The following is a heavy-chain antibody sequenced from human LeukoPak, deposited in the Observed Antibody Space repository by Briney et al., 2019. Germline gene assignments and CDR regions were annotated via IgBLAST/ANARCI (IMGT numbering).Heavy chain of an antibody. CDR3: ARVDGYNYAGDY. D-gene: IGHD5-24*01. V-gene: IGHV1-46*01. J-gene: IGHJ4*02. CDR2: INPSGGGT. Sequence: ASVKVSCKASGYTFTSYYMHWVRQAPGQGLEWMGIINPSGGGTSYAQKFQGRVTVTRDMSTSTVYMELSSLRSEDTAVYYCARVDGYNYAGDYWGQGTLVTVSS. CDR1: GYTFTSYY.